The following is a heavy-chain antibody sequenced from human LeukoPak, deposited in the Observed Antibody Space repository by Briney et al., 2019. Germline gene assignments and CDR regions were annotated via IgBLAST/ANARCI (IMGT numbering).Heavy chain of an antibody. Sequence: SETLSLTCTVSGGSISSYYWSWIRQPPGKGLEWIGYIYYSGSTNYNPSLKSRVTISVDTSKNQFSLKLSSVTAADTAVYYCARDLLVAVAGTEGGYFDLWGRGTLVTVSS. CDR3: ARDLLVAVAGTEGGYFDL. J-gene: IGHJ2*01. V-gene: IGHV4-59*01. CDR2: IYYSGST. CDR1: GGSISSYY. D-gene: IGHD6-19*01.